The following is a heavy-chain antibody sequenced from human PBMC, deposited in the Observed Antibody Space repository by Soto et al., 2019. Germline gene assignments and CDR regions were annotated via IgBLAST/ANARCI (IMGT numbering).Heavy chain of an antibody. CDR2: FDPEDGET. Sequence: ASVKVSCKASGYTFTSYDINWVRQAPGKGLKWMGGFDPEDGETIYAQKFQGRVTMTEDTSTDTAYMELSSLRSEDTAVYYCATASHRPYDYVWGSYRPPTFDYWGQGTLVTVSS. CDR3: ATASHRPYDYVWGSYRPPTFDY. CDR1: GYTFTSYD. J-gene: IGHJ4*02. D-gene: IGHD3-16*02. V-gene: IGHV1-24*01.